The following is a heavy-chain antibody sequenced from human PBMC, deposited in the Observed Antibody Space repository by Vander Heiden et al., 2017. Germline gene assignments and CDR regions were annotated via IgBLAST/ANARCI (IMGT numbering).Heavy chain of an antibody. CDR2: IDASGST. CDR3: ARKFRGWNRLENYVDY. Sequence: QLQLQESGPGLVKPSETLSLTCTVSGGSISTSSYYWGRIRQPPRNGPEWLGRIDASGSTYCNPSLMGRVTISVDTSKTQFSLKLSSVTAADTAVYYCARKFRGWNRLENYVDYWGRVTLVTVSS. D-gene: IGHD1-1*01. CDR1: GGSISTSSYY. J-gene: IGHJ4*01. V-gene: IGHV4-39*01.